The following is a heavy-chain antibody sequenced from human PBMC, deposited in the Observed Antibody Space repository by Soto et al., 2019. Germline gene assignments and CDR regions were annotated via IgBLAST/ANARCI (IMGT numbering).Heavy chain of an antibody. CDR1: GGTFSSYA. CDR3: ARAHSSATYYYYYGMDV. V-gene: IGHV1-69*01. J-gene: IGHJ6*02. CDR2: IIPIFGTA. D-gene: IGHD3-22*01. Sequence: QVQLVQSGAEVKKPGSSVKVSCKASGGTFSSYAISWVRQAPGQGLEWMGGIIPIFGTANYAQKFQGRVTITAGESTSTAYMELSSLRSEDTAVYYCARAHSSATYYYYYGMDVWGQGTTVTVSS.